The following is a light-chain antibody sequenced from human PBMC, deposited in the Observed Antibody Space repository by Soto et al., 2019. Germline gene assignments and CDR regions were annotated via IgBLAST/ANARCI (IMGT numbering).Light chain of an antibody. CDR3: QQRSNWPRTT. Sequence: EIVLTQSPGPLSLSPLEMATLSCMAIQSVSSSYLAWYQQKPGQAPRLLIYGASSRATGIPDRFSGSGSGTDFTLTISSLEPEDFAVYYCQQRSNWPRTTFGQGTKVDNK. CDR1: QSVSSSY. J-gene: IGKJ1*01. CDR2: GAS. V-gene: IGKV3D-20*02.